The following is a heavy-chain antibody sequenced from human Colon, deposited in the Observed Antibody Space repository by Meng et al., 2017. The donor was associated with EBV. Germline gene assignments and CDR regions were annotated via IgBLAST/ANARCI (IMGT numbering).Heavy chain of an antibody. Sequence: VLLQQLGGGLFKPSETPSLTCTVNGGSFSGYVWSWVRQPPGKGMEWIGEVSHPGSANYNPSLKSRVTISVDASEKQFSLRLTSVTAADSAVYYCARVPTTGYKNHWGQGTLVTVSS. V-gene: IGHV4-34*01. CDR3: ARVPTTGYKNH. CDR1: GGSFSGYV. J-gene: IGHJ4*02. CDR2: VSHPGSA. D-gene: IGHD3-9*01.